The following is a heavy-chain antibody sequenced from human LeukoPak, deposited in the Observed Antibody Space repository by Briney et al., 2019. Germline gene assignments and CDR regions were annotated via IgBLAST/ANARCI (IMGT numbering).Heavy chain of an antibody. CDR2: ISWNSGSI. V-gene: IGHV3-9*01. CDR1: GFTFSSYA. Sequence: GGSLRLSCAASGFTFSSYAMHWVRQAPGKGLEWVSGISWNSGSIGYADSVKGRFTISRDNAKNSLYLQMNSLRAEDTALYYCAKAISRSGMGYDAFDIWGQGTMVTVSS. CDR3: AKAISRSGMGYDAFDI. J-gene: IGHJ3*02. D-gene: IGHD3-22*01.